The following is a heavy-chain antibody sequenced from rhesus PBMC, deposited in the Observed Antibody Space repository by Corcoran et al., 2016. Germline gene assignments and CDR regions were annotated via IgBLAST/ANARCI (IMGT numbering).Heavy chain of an antibody. Sequence: QVQLQESGPGVVKPSETLSLTCAVSGGSISDSYRWSWIRQPPGKGLEWIGYIYGSSTRTNSNPSLKSRVTISKDTSKNQFSLKLCSVTAADTAVYYCARSDYYLWYFEFWGQGALVTVSS. CDR2: IYGSSTRT. J-gene: IGHJ1*01. V-gene: IGHV4S10*01. D-gene: IGHD3-22*01. CDR3: ARSDYYLWYFEF. CDR1: GGSISDSYR.